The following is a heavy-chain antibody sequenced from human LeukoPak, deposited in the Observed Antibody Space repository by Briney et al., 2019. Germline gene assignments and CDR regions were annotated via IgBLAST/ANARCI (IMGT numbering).Heavy chain of an antibody. CDR3: ARVGVVDCGGDCYRKSSWFDP. CDR1: GFTFSSSA. V-gene: IGHV3-23*01. Sequence: PGGSPRLSCAASGFTFSSSAMSWVRQAPGKGLEWVSSITDSGDGTYYADSVKGRFTISRDDSKNTLFLQMNSLRSEDTAVYYCARVGVVDCGGDCYRKSSWFDPWGQGTLVTVS. CDR2: ITDSGDGT. J-gene: IGHJ5*02. D-gene: IGHD2-21*01.